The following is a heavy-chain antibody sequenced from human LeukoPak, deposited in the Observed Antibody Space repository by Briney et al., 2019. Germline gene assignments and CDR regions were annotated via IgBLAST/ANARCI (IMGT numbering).Heavy chain of an antibody. V-gene: IGHV3-21*01. Sequence: GSLRLSCAASGFTFSSYNMNWVRQAPGRGLEWVSSISRTGSYIYHADSVKGRFTISRDNAQNSLYLQMNSLRVEDTAVYYCARVLETDCRGGSCYSGLDYWGQGTLVTVSS. D-gene: IGHD2-15*01. CDR3: ARVLETDCRGGSCYSGLDY. CDR1: GFTFSSYN. CDR2: ISRTGSYI. J-gene: IGHJ4*02.